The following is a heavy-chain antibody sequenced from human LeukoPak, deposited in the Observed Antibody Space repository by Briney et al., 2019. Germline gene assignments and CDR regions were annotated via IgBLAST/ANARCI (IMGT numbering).Heavy chain of an antibody. Sequence: GGSLRLSCAASGFTFSTYWMTWVRQAPGEGLEWVANIKEDGSEKYYVDSVKGRFTISRDNAKNSLYLQMNTLRAEDTAVYYCTRDTGCSGGTCYSFYDSWGQGTLVTVSS. CDR2: IKEDGSEK. D-gene: IGHD2-15*01. CDR3: TRDTGCSGGTCYSFYDS. J-gene: IGHJ4*02. CDR1: GFTFSTYW. V-gene: IGHV3-7*01.